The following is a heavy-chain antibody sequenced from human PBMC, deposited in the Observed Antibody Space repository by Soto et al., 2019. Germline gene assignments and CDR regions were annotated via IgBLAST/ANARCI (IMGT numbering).Heavy chain of an antibody. CDR2: IYNGGTT. Sequence: SSQTLSLTCAVSGDSISSRGHSWSWIRQPPGKALEWIGYIYNGGTTLYNASLKSRVTISVDTSKNQFSLRLTSVTAADTAVYYCARTRTGYYYADYWGQGAPVTVSS. D-gene: IGHD3-22*01. V-gene: IGHV4-30-2*01. CDR1: GDSISSRGHS. J-gene: IGHJ4*02. CDR3: ARTRTGYYYADY.